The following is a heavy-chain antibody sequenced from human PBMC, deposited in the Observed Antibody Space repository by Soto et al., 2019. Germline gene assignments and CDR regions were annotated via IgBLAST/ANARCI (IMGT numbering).Heavy chain of an antibody. V-gene: IGHV6-1*01. J-gene: IGHJ6*02. CDR3: ARGSTAIFGVVVIYYYYGMDV. CDR2: TYYRSKWYN. CDR1: GDSVSSNSAA. Sequence: PSQTLSLTCAISGDSVSSNSAAWNWIRQSPSRGLEWRGRTYYRSKWYNDYAVSVKSRITINPDTSKNQFSLQLNSVTPEDTAVYYCARGSTAIFGVVVIYYYYGMDVWGQGTTVTVSS. D-gene: IGHD3-3*01.